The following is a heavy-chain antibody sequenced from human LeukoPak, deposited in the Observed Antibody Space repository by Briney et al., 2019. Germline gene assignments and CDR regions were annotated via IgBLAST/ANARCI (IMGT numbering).Heavy chain of an antibody. V-gene: IGHV1-18*01. CDR3: ARVWVLTRLIVGATRQINWFDP. Sequence: ASVKVSCKASGYTFTSYGISWVRQAPGQGLEWMGWISAYNGNTNYAQKLQGRVTMTTDTSTSTAYMELRSLRSDDTAVYYCARVWVLTRLIVGATRQINWFDPWGQGTLVTVSS. CDR2: ISAYNGNT. CDR1: GYTFTSYG. D-gene: IGHD1-26*01. J-gene: IGHJ5*02.